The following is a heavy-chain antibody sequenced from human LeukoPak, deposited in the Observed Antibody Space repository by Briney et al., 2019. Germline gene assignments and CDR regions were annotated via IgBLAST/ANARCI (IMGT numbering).Heavy chain of an antibody. D-gene: IGHD3-10*01. CDR2: IYSGGST. CDR1: GFTFSTYA. V-gene: IGHV3-66*01. J-gene: IGHJ4*02. CDR3: ARDRLWFGEFAPDY. Sequence: GGSLRLSCAASGFTFSTYAMSWVRQAPGKGLEWVSVIYSGGSTYYADSVKGRFTISRDNSKNTLYLQMNSLRAEDTAVYYCARDRLWFGEFAPDYWGQGTLVTVSS.